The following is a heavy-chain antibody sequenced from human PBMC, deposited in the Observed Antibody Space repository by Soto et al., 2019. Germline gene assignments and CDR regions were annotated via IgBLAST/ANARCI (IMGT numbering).Heavy chain of an antibody. J-gene: IGHJ4*02. CDR2: ISAYNGNT. Sequence: ASVKVSCKASGYTFTSYGISWVRQAPGQGLEWMGWISAYNGNTNYARKLQGRVTMTTDTSTSTAYMELRSLRSDDTAVYYCARDRMAIFGVVYDYWGQGTLVTVSS. CDR1: GYTFTSYG. D-gene: IGHD3-3*01. V-gene: IGHV1-18*01. CDR3: ARDRMAIFGVVYDY.